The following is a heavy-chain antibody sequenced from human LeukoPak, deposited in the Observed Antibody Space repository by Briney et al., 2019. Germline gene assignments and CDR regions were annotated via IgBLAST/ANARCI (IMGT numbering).Heavy chain of an antibody. CDR2: FDPEDGET. D-gene: IGHD3-10*01. V-gene: IGHV1-24*01. J-gene: IGHJ6*03. CDR1: GYTLTELS. Sequence: APVKVSCKVSGYTLTELSMHWVRQAPGKGLEWMGGFDPEDGETIYAQKFQGRVTMTEDTSTDTAYMELSSLRSEDTAVYYCARDGDGSGSHYYMDVWGKGTTVTISS. CDR3: ARDGDGSGSHYYMDV.